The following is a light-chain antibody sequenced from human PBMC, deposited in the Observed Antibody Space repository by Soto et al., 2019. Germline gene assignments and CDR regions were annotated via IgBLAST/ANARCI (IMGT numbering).Light chain of an antibody. Sequence: EVVMTQSPAPLSVSPGERATLSCRASQSVTSNYLAWYQQKPGQAPRLLIYDASNRATGIPARFSGSGSVTDFTLTISSLESEDFAVYYCQQRKGTFGPGTKVDI. CDR1: QSVTSNY. CDR3: QQRKGT. CDR2: DAS. J-gene: IGKJ3*01. V-gene: IGKV3-11*01.